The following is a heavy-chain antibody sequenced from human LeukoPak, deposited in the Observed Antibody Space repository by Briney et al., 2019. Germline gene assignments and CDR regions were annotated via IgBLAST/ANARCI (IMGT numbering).Heavy chain of an antibody. CDR3: ARHSSSWDFDY. J-gene: IGHJ4*02. V-gene: IGHV4-4*07. CDR1: GGSISSYY. D-gene: IGHD6-13*01. Sequence: SETLSLTCTVSGGSISSYYWSWIRQPAGEGPEWIGRIYTSGTTNYNPSLKSRVTMSVDTSNNQFSLKLSSVTAADTAVYYCARHSSSWDFDYWGQGTVVTVSS. CDR2: IYTSGTT.